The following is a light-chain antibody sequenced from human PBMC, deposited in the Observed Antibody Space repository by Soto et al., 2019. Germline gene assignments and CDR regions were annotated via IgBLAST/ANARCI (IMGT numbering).Light chain of an antibody. CDR2: DAS. V-gene: IGKV1-5*01. CDR1: ESTRTW. CDR3: QQSYSGPPT. Sequence: DIQMTQAPSTLSASVGDRFTITCRASESTRTWLAWYQHKPGKXPKXXIYDASSLESGVPSRFGGSGSGTDFTLTISSLQAEDFETFYCQQSYSGPPTFGQGTKVDIK. J-gene: IGKJ2*01.